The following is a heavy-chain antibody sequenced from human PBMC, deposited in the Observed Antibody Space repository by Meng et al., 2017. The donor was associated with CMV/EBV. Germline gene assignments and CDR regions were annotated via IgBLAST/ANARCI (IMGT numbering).Heavy chain of an antibody. V-gene: IGHV4-34*01. Sequence: QVQLQQWGAGLLKPSETLSLTCAGYGGSFSGYYWSWIRQSPGKGLEWIGEINHSGSTNYNPSLKSRVTISVDTSKNQFSLKLSSVTAADTAVYYCARGGIAAAGPFDYWGQGTLVTVSS. J-gene: IGHJ4*02. CDR1: GGSFSGYY. D-gene: IGHD6-13*01. CDR2: INHSGST. CDR3: ARGGIAAAGPFDY.